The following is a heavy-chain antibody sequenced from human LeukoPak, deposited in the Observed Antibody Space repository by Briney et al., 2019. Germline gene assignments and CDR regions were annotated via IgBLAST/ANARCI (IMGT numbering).Heavy chain of an antibody. J-gene: IGHJ4*02. CDR1: GFTFSSYA. D-gene: IGHD6-19*01. CDR3: ARESYSSGWYY. V-gene: IGHV3-30-3*01. Sequence: GGSLRLSCAASGFTFSSYAMHWVRQAPGKGLEWVAVISYDGSNKYYADSVKGRFTISRDNSKNTLYLQMNSLRAEDTAVYYCARESYSSGWYYWGQGTLVTVSS. CDR2: ISYDGSNK.